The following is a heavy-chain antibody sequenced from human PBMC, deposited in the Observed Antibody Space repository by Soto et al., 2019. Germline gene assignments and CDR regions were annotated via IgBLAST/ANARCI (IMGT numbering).Heavy chain of an antibody. V-gene: IGHV1-8*01. Sequence: QVQLGQSGAEVKRPGASVKVSCKASGYTFSSYDFNWVRQAPGQGVEWMGWGNPNSGNTDYAQEFQGRLTMTRPTPLPTAYMERSSLRSEDTAVYYCARASYLDPAFDIGGQGTRVTVSS. CDR3: ARASYLDPAFDI. D-gene: IGHD2-2*03. J-gene: IGHJ3*02. CDR1: GYTFSSYD. CDR2: GNPNSGNT.